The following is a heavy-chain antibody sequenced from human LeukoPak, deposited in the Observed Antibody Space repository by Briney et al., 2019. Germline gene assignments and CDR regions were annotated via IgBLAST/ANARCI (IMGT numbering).Heavy chain of an antibody. CDR1: GFTFNNYG. Sequence: GGSLRLSCAASGFTFNNYGLTWVRQAPGKGLEWVSSISSSSSYIYYADSVKGRFTISRDNAKNSLYLQMNSLRAEDVAVYFCAKAPVTSCRGAYCYPFDSWGQGTLVTVSS. V-gene: IGHV3-21*04. D-gene: IGHD2-21*01. CDR3: AKAPVTSCRGAYCYPFDS. CDR2: ISSSSSYI. J-gene: IGHJ4*02.